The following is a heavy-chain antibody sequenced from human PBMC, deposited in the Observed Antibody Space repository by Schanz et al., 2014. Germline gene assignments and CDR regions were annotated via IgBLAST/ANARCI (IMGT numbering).Heavy chain of an antibody. D-gene: IGHD2-21*02. CDR1: GFGFDDYA. J-gene: IGHJ6*03. V-gene: IGHV3-20*04. CDR3: ARPSDSSWYMDV. CDR2: INWNGGST. Sequence: EVQLLESGGGLVRPGGSLRLSCAASGFGFDDYAMSWVRQAPGKGLEWVSGINWNGGSTGYADSVKGRFTISRDNAKNSLYLQMNSLRAEDTAVYYCARPSDSSWYMDVWGKGTTVTGSS.